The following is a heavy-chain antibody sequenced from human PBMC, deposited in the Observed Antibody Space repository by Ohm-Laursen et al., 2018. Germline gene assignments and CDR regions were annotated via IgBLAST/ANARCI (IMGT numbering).Heavy chain of an antibody. V-gene: IGHV3-74*01. CDR1: GFTFSSYW. CDR2: INSDGSST. J-gene: IGHJ6*02. Sequence: ALRLSCTASGFTFSSYWMHWVRQAPGTGLVWVSRINSDGSSTSYADSVKGRFTISRDNAKNTLYLQMNSLRAEDTAVYYCARSYDSRSGYYYYGMDVWGQGTTVTVSS. D-gene: IGHD3-22*01. CDR3: ARSYDSRSGYYYYGMDV.